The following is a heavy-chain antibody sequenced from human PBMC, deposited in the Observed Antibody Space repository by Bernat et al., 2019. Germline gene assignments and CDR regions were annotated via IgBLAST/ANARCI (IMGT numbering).Heavy chain of an antibody. CDR1: GLNFANYW. CDR2: INSDGSI. CDR3: AADTYYGPDI. J-gene: IGHJ6*04. Sequence: QLVESGGGLVQPGGSLRLSCAASGLNFANYWMHWVRQAPGKGLVWVSRINSDGSIFYADSVKGRFTISRDNAKNTLSLQMNSLRVEDTAVYFCAADTYYGPDIWGKGTTVTVSS. V-gene: IGHV3-74*01. D-gene: IGHD3-10*01.